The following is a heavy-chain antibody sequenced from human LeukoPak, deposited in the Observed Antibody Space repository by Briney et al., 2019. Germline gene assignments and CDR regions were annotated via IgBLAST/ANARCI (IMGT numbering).Heavy chain of an antibody. D-gene: IGHD6-6*01. Sequence: PSETLSLTCAVYGGSFSGYYWSWIRQPPGKGLEWIGEINHSGSTNYNPSLKSRVTISVDTSKNQFSLKLSSVTAADTAVYYCARLFRGTAARPIDYWGQGTLVTVSS. J-gene: IGHJ4*02. CDR3: ARLFRGTAARPIDY. CDR1: GGSFSGYY. V-gene: IGHV4-34*01. CDR2: INHSGST.